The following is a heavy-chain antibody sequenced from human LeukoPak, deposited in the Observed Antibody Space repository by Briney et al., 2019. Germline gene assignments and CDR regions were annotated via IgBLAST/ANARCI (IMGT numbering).Heavy chain of an antibody. V-gene: IGHV1-69*04. CDR1: GGTFSSYT. J-gene: IGHJ4*02. D-gene: IGHD5-18*01. Sequence: SVKVSCKASGGTFSSYTISWVRQAPGQGLEWMGRIIPILGIANYAQKFQGRVTITADKSTSTAYMELSSLRSEDTAVYYCARDPPPRGYSYGYGYEDYWGQGTLVAVSS. CDR3: ARDPPPRGYSYGYGYEDY. CDR2: IIPILGIA.